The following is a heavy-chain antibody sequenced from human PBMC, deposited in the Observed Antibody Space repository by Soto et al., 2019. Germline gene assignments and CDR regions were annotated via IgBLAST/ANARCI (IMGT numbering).Heavy chain of an antibody. CDR2: IYYSGST. CDR3: ARHFWSSSSSCFDY. V-gene: IGHV4-39*01. Sequence: PSETLSLTCTVSGGSISSSSYYWGWIRQPPGKGLEWIGSIYYSGSTYYNPSLKSRVTISVDTSKNQFSLKLSSVTAADTAVYYCARHFWSSSSSCFDYWGQGTLVTVSS. D-gene: IGHD6-6*01. J-gene: IGHJ4*02. CDR1: GGSISSSSYY.